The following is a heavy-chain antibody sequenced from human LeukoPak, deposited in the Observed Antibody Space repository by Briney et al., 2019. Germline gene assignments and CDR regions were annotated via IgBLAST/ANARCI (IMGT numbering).Heavy chain of an antibody. CDR3: AKKGWLHPPFTY. J-gene: IGHJ4*02. V-gene: IGHV4-34*01. Sequence: PSETLSLTCAVYGGSFSGYYWSWIRQPPGKGLEWIGEINHSGSTNYNPSLKSRVTISVDTSKNQFSLKLSSVTAADTAVYYCAKKGWLHPPFTYWGQEPRVPVSS. CDR1: GGSFSGYY. D-gene: IGHD5-12*01. CDR2: INHSGST.